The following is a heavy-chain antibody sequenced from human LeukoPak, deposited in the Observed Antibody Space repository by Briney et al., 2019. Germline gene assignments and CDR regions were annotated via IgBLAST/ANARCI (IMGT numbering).Heavy chain of an antibody. Sequence: PGGSLRLSCAASGFTFSSYSKNWVRQAPGKGLEWVSSISSSSSYIYYADSVKGRFTISRDNAKNSLYLQMNSLRAEDTAVYYCARKTSYSSSWYLDPWGQGTLVTVSS. CDR1: GFTFSSYS. D-gene: IGHD6-13*01. V-gene: IGHV3-21*01. CDR3: ARKTSYSSSWYLDP. CDR2: ISSSSSYI. J-gene: IGHJ5*02.